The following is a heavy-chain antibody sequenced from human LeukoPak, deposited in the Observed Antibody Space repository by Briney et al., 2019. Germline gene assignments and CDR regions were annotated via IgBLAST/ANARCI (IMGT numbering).Heavy chain of an antibody. CDR3: AKGQAAAPPDY. D-gene: IGHD6-13*01. CDR2: ISWNSGSI. J-gene: IGHJ4*02. V-gene: IGHV3-9*01. Sequence: PGRSLRLSCAASGFTFDDYAMHWVRQAPGKGLEWVSGISWNSGSIGYADSVKGRFTISRDNAKNSLYLQMNSLRAEDTAVYYCAKGQAAAPPDYWGQGTLVTVSS. CDR1: GFTFDDYA.